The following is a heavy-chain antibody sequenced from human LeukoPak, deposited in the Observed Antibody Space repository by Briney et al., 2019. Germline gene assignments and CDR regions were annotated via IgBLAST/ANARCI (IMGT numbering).Heavy chain of an antibody. CDR1: GFTFSSYS. V-gene: IGHV3-21*01. D-gene: IGHD6-13*01. J-gene: IGHJ4*02. CDR3: ATGGSTADY. Sequence: GGSLRLSCAASGFTFSSYSMNRVRQAPGKGLEWVSSISSSSSYIYYADSVKGRFTISRDNAKNSLYLQMNSLRAEDTAVYYCATGGSTADYWGQGTLVTVSS. CDR2: ISSSSSYI.